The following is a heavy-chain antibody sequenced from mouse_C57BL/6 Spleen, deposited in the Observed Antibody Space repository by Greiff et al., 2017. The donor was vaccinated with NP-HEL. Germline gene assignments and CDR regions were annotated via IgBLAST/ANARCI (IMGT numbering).Heavy chain of an antibody. Sequence: VKLQESGPGLVAPSQSLSITCTVSGFSLTSYGVHWVRQPPGKGLEWLVVIWSDGSTTYNSALKSRLSISKDNSKSQVFLKMNSLQTDDTAMYDCARQAYGSWYAMDYWGQGTSVTVSS. J-gene: IGHJ4*01. CDR1: GFSLTSYG. V-gene: IGHV2-6-1*01. CDR2: IWSDGST. CDR3: ARQAYGSWYAMDY. D-gene: IGHD1-1*01.